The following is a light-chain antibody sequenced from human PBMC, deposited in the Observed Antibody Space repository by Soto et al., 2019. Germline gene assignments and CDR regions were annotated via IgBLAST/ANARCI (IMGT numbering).Light chain of an antibody. CDR1: QDISNY. CDR2: GAS. V-gene: IGKV1-33*01. Sequence: DIQMTQYPSSLSASVGDRVTITFQVSQDISNYLNWYQQNVGKAPKLLIYGASNLEAGVPSRFRGSGSGTDFTFTISRLQPEDIATYYCQQYENLPTFGQGTRLEIK. J-gene: IGKJ5*01. CDR3: QQYENLPT.